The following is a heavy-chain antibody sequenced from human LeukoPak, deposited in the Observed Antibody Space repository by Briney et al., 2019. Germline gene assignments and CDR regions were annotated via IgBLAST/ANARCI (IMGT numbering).Heavy chain of an antibody. J-gene: IGHJ4*02. CDR2: VSYDGGTK. CDR3: AYAPNSIDF. V-gene: IGHV3-30-3*01. D-gene: IGHD2-8*01. CDR1: GFSFSSYA. Sequence: HPGGSLRLSCAASGFSFSSYAMHWVRQAPGKGLEWVAVVSYDGGTKYYADSVKGRFTISKDSSKNTLYLQMSSLRAEDTAIYYCAYAPNSIDFWGQGTLVTVSS.